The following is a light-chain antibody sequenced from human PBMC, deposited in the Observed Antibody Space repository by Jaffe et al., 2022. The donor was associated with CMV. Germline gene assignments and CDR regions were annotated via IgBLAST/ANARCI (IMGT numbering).Light chain of an antibody. J-gene: IGLJ3*02. CDR2: TNS. CDR3: AAWDDSLNGPV. Sequence: QSVLTQPPSASGTPGQRVTISCSGSSSNTGSNTVNWYQQLPGAAPKLLIYTNSQRPSGVPDRFSGSKSGTSASLAISGLQSEDEADYYCAAWDDSLNGPVFGGGTKLTVL. V-gene: IGLV1-44*01. CDR1: SSNTGSNT.